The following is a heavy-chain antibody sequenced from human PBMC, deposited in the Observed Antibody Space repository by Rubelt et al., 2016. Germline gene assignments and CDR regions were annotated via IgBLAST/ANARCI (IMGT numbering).Heavy chain of an antibody. J-gene: IGHJ4*02. V-gene: IGHV3-23*01. CDR1: GFTFSTYA. CDR3: ARDRGYCSGGSCQSGFFDY. CDR2: LSGSGDTT. Sequence: GGGLVQPGGSLRLSCAASGFTFSTYAMTWVRQAPGKGLEWVSGLSGSGDTTYYADSVKGRFPISRDISKNTVYLQMNSLRAEDTAVYYCARDRGYCSGGSCQSGFFDYWGQGTLVTVFS. D-gene: IGHD2-15*01.